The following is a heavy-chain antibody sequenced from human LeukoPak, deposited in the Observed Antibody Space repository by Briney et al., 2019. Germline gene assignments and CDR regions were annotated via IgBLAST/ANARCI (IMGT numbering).Heavy chain of an antibody. CDR3: ARQGDSGRSYDY. J-gene: IGHJ4*02. V-gene: IGHV4-59*08. CDR1: GGSNSSYY. Sequence: SETLSLTCTVSGGSNSSYYWSWIRQPPGKGLEWIGHIYYSGSTNYNPSLKSRVTISLDTSKNQFSLNLRSVTAADTAVYFCARQGDSGRSYDYWGQGTLVTVSS. D-gene: IGHD3-22*01. CDR2: IYYSGST.